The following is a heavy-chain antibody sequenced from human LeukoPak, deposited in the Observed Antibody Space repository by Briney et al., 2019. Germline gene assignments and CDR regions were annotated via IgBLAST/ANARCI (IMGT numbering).Heavy chain of an antibody. V-gene: IGHV1-69*13. J-gene: IGHJ4*02. Sequence: SVKVSCKASGYTFTGYYMHWVRQAPGQGLEWMGGIIPIFGTANHAQKFQGRVTITADESTSTAYMELSSLRSEDTAVYYCATDNYCGGDCYALDYWGQGTLVTVSS. CDR2: IIPIFGTA. D-gene: IGHD2-21*02. CDR3: ATDNYCGGDCYALDY. CDR1: GYTFTGYY.